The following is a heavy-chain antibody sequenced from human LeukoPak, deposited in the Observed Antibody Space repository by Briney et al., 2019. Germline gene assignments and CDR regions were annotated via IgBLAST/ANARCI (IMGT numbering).Heavy chain of an antibody. CDR3: ARGGAVLGTKYNWFDP. Sequence: PGASVRVSCKASGYTFTGHYMHWVRQAPGQGLEWVGRINPNSGGTNYAQKFQGRVTMTRATSISTGYMDLSRLRSDVTAVYYCARGGAVLGTKYNWFDPWGQGTLVTVSS. J-gene: IGHJ5*02. V-gene: IGHV1-2*06. D-gene: IGHD1-1*01. CDR1: GYTFTGHY. CDR2: INPNSGGT.